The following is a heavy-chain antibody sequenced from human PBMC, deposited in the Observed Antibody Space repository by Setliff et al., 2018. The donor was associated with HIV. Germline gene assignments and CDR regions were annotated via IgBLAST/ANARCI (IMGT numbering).Heavy chain of an antibody. CDR1: EFTFSTYE. CDR2: ISSSGSTI. D-gene: IGHD2-8*01. V-gene: IGHV3-48*03. J-gene: IGHJ4*02. CDR3: ARDPRYCTNGVCYRYFDY. Sequence: GGSLRLSCAASEFTFSTYEMNWVRQAPGKGLEWVSYISSSGSTIYYADSVKGRFTISRDNAKNSLYLQMDSLRAEDTAVYYCARDPRYCTNGVCYRYFDYWGQGTLVTVSS.